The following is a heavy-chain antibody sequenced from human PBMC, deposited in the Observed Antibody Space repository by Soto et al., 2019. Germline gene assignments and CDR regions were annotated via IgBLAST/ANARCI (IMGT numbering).Heavy chain of an antibody. V-gene: IGHV3-48*02. J-gene: IGHJ6*02. CDR2: ISKSSTTI. CDR3: ARDPTHFYYYGMDV. CDR1: GFTLSTYS. Sequence: GGSLRLSCIASGFTLSTYSMTWVSQAPGKGLEWLSYISKSSTTINYADSVKGRFTISRDNAKNSVYLEMSSLRDEDSAVYYCARDPTHFYYYGMDVWGQGTTGTVSS. D-gene: IGHD1-1*01.